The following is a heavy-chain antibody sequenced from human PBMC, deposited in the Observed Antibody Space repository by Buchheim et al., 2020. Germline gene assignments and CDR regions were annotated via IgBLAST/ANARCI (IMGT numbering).Heavy chain of an antibody. J-gene: IGHJ4*02. V-gene: IGHV5-10-1*01. D-gene: IGHD2-15*01. CDR3: ARHVHLCSGGSCYSDLSDY. Sequence: EVQLVQSGAEVKKPGESLRISCKGSGYSFTSYWISWVRQMPGKGLEWMGRIDPSDSYTNYSPSFQGHVTIPADKSISAAYLQWSSLKASDTAMYYCARHVHLCSGGSCYSDLSDYWGQGTL. CDR2: IDPSDSYT. CDR1: GYSFTSYW.